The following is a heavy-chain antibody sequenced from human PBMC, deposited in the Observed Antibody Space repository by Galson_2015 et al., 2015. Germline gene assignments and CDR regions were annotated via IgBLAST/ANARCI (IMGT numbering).Heavy chain of an antibody. V-gene: IGHV3-48*02. D-gene: IGHD4-11*01. Sequence: SLRLSCAASGFAFNSYSMNWVRQAPGKGLEWVSYISSSSRNIQYADSVKGRFTISRDNARNSLFLQMNSLRDDDTAVYYSARDWGNYVRSDPWGPGTLVTVSS. CDR3: ARDWGNYVRSDP. J-gene: IGHJ5*02. CDR2: ISSSSRNI. CDR1: GFAFNSYS.